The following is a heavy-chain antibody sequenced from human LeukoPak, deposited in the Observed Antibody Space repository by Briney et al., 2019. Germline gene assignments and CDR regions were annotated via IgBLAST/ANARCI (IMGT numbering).Heavy chain of an antibody. D-gene: IGHD5-18*01. J-gene: IGHJ4*02. CDR1: GYSISSASY. V-gene: IGHV4-38-2*01. CDR2: IYHSGSP. Sequence: SETLSLTCAVSGYSISSASYWGWIRQPPGKGLEWIGNIYHSGSPYYNPSLKSRVTMSVDTTKNQFSLKLSSVTAADTAVYYCAGYSYGRFDYWGQGTLVTVSS. CDR3: AGYSYGRFDY.